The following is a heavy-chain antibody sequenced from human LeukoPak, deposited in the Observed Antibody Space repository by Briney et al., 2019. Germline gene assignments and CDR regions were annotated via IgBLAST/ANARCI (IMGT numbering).Heavy chain of an antibody. CDR3: AREIVVVVAAIPYGMDV. J-gene: IGHJ6*02. V-gene: IGHV4-39*07. D-gene: IGHD2-15*01. Sequence: PSETLSLTCTVSGGSISSSSYYWGWIRQPPGKGLEWIGSIYYSGSTYYNPSLKSRVTVSVDTSKNQFSLKLSSVTAADTAVYYCAREIVVVVAAIPYGMDVWGQGTTVTVSS. CDR2: IYYSGST. CDR1: GGSISSSSYY.